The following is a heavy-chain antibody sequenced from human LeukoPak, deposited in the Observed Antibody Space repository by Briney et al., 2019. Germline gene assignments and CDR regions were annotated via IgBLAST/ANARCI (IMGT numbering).Heavy chain of an antibody. Sequence: SETLSLTCTVSGGSLSSSSYYWGWIRQPPGKGLEWIGSIYYSGSTYYNPSLKSRVTISVDTSKNQFSLKLSSVTAADTAVYYCARVAGRGEYYFDYWGQGTLVTVSS. CDR1: GGSLSSSSYY. CDR3: ARVAGRGEYYFDY. CDR2: IYYSGST. J-gene: IGHJ4*02. V-gene: IGHV4-39*07.